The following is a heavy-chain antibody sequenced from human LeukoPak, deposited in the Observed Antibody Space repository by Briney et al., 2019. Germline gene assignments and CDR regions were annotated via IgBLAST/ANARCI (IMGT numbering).Heavy chain of an antibody. J-gene: IGHJ4*02. V-gene: IGHV4-39*01. Sequence: PSETLSLTCTVSGGSISSSSYYWGWIRQPPGKGLEWIGSIYYSGSTYYNPSLKSRVTISVDTSKNQFSLKLSSVTAADTAVYYCARGIPPTLWGQGTLVTVSS. CDR1: GGSISSSSYY. CDR3: ARGIPPTL. CDR2: IYYSGST.